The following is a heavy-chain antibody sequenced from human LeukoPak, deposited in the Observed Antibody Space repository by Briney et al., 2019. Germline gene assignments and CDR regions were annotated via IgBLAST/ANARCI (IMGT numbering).Heavy chain of an antibody. CDR1: GFTYSSYG. CDR3: ARGGQDGTDAFNI. Sequence: GGTLRLSCVASGFTYSSYGLHWVRDALGKGLEWVAVIWYDGSSKYYADSVKGRFTISRDNSKNTLYLQMNSLRAEDTAVYYCARGGQDGTDAFNICSQGSMVTVSS. V-gene: IGHV3-33*01. J-gene: IGHJ3*02. D-gene: IGHD5-24*01. CDR2: IWYDGSSK.